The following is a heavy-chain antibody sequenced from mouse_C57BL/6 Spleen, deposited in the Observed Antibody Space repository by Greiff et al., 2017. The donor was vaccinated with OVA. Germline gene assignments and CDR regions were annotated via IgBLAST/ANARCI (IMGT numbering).Heavy chain of an antibody. CDR3: ARGGLPIYFDY. V-gene: IGHV1-26*01. Sequence: EVQLQQSGPELVKPGASVKISCKASGYTFTDYYMNWVKQSHGKSLEWIGDINPNNGGTSYNQKFKGKATLTVDKSSSTAYMELRSLTSEDSAVYYCARGGLPIYFDYWGQGTTLTVSS. CDR1: GYTFTDYY. J-gene: IGHJ2*01. CDR2: INPNNGGT. D-gene: IGHD2-4*01.